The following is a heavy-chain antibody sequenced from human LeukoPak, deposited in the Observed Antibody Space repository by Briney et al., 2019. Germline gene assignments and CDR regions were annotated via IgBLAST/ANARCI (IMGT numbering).Heavy chain of an antibody. V-gene: IGHV3-21*01. D-gene: IGHD2-21*01. Sequence: KRGGSLRLSCAASGFPFCDYSVNWLRQAPGKGLEWVSYISSNSGYISDADSVKGRFTISRGNAKNSLYMQMHSLRAEDTAVYYCARAASRSYSYFDYWGQGTLVTVSS. CDR3: ARAASRSYSYFDY. J-gene: IGHJ4*02. CDR1: GFPFCDYS. CDR2: ISSNSGYI.